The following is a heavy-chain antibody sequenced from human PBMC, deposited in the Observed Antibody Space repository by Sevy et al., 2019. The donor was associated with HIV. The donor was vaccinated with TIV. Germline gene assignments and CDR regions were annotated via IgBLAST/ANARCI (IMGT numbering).Heavy chain of an antibody. CDR3: ARGVFEGYYFDY. Sequence: SETLSLTCTVSGGSISSYYWSWIRQPPGKGLEWIGYIYYSGSTYYNPSLKSRVTISVDTSRNQFSLKLSSVTAADTAVYYCARGVFEGYYFDYWGQGTLVTVSS. J-gene: IGHJ4*02. CDR2: IYYSGST. CDR1: GGSISSYY. D-gene: IGHD3-3*01. V-gene: IGHV4-59*01.